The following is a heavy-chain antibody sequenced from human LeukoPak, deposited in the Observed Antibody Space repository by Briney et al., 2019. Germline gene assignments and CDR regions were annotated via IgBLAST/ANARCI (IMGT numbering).Heavy chain of an antibody. CDR1: GFTFSSYS. CDR2: ISSSSTI. CDR3: ARDSDFWSDIDY. V-gene: IGHV3-48*04. D-gene: IGHD3-3*01. Sequence: GGSLRLSCAASGFTFSSYSMNWVRQAPGKGLEWVSYISSSSTIYYADSVKGRFTISRDNAKNSLYLQMNSLRAEDTAVYYCARDSDFWSDIDYWGQGTLVTVSS. J-gene: IGHJ4*02.